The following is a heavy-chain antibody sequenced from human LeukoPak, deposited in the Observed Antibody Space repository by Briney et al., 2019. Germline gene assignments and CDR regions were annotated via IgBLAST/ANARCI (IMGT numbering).Heavy chain of an antibody. CDR1: GYSFTSYW. CDR3: ARPSGSYYNGPDY. CDR2: IYPGESDT. V-gene: IGHV5-51*01. D-gene: IGHD3-10*01. J-gene: IGHJ4*02. Sequence: GESLKISCKGSGYSFTSYWIGWVRQMPGKGLEWMGIIYPGESDTRCSPSFQGQVTISADKSISTAYLQWSSLKASDTAMYYCARPSGSYYNGPDYWGQGTLVTVSS.